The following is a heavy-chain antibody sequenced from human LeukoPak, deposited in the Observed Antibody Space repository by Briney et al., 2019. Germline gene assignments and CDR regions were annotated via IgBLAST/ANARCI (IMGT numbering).Heavy chain of an antibody. V-gene: IGHV3-23*01. D-gene: IGHD3-3*01. CDR1: GFTFSSYA. CDR3: AKQFWRTQRYNWFDP. CDR2: ISGSGGST. Sequence: GGSLRLSCAASGFTFSSYAMSWVRQAPGKGLERVSAISGSGGSTYYADSVKGRFTISRDNSKNTLYLQMNSLRAEDTAVYYCAKQFWRTQRYNWFDPWGQGTLVTVSS. J-gene: IGHJ5*02.